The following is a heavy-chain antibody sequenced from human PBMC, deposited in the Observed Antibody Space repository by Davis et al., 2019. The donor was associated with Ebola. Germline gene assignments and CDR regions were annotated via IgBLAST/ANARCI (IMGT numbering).Heavy chain of an antibody. J-gene: IGHJ4*02. V-gene: IGHV3-48*01. D-gene: IGHD3-22*01. CDR2: ISSSSSTI. Sequence: PGGSLRLSCAASGFTFSSYSMNWVRQAPGKGLEWVSYISSSSSTIYYADSVKGRFTISRDNAKNMLYLQMNSLRLEDTAVYHCAKDGPVPNYYHSSGYSLAIDHWGQGTLVTVSS. CDR3: AKDGPVPNYYHSSGYSLAIDH. CDR1: GFTFSSYS.